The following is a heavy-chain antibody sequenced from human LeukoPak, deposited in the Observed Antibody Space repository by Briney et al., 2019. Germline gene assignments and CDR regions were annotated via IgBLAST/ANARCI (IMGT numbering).Heavy chain of an antibody. V-gene: IGHV3-74*03. Sequence: GGSLRLACAASGLTFNSYWMHWVRQVAGKGLVWVARINGDASNTTYADSVKGRFTISRDNAKNTLYLQMNSLRVDDTAVYYSARAIPHDNWFDPWGQGSLVTVSS. J-gene: IGHJ5*02. CDR1: GLTFNSYW. CDR3: ARAIPHDNWFDP. D-gene: IGHD2-2*02. CDR2: INGDASNT.